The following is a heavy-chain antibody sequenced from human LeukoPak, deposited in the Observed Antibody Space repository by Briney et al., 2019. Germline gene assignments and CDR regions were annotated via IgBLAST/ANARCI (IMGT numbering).Heavy chain of an antibody. Sequence: APVKVSCKASGYTFTGYYMHWVRQAPGQGLEWMGWINPNSGGTNYAQKFQGRATMTRDTSISTAYMELSRLRSDDTAVYYCARDQSDIVVVSGWFDPWGQGTLVTVSS. CDR2: INPNSGGT. J-gene: IGHJ5*02. CDR1: GYTFTGYY. CDR3: ARDQSDIVVVSGWFDP. V-gene: IGHV1-2*02. D-gene: IGHD2-2*01.